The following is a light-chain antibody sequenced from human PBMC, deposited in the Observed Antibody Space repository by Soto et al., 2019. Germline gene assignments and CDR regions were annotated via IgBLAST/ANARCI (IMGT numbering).Light chain of an antibody. CDR3: SSYAGSNHLL. CDR1: SSDVGGYNF. Sequence: SALTQSPSASGSPGQSVTISCTGTSSDVGGYNFVSWYQQHPGKAPKLMIYEVTKRLSGVPDRFSGSKSGNTASLTVSGLQAEDEADYYCSSYAGSNHLLFGGGTKVTVL. V-gene: IGLV2-8*01. CDR2: EVT. J-gene: IGLJ2*01.